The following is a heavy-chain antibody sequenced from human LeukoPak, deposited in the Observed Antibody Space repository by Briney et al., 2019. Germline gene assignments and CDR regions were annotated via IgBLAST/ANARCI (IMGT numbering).Heavy chain of an antibody. CDR3: AREGGLISNWASYIDG. V-gene: IGHV1-69*04. Sequence: SVKVSCKASGGTFSSYAISWVRQAPGQGLEWMGRIIPIHGIANYAQKFQGRVTITADKSTSTAYMELSSLRSEDTAGHYCAREGGLISNWASYIDGWGQGTPVTVSS. D-gene: IGHD7-27*01. CDR1: GGTFSSYA. J-gene: IGHJ4*01. CDR2: IIPIHGIA.